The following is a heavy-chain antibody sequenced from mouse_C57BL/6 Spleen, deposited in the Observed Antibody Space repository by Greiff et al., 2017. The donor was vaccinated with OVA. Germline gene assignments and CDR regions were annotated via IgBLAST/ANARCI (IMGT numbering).Heavy chain of an antibody. D-gene: IGHD1-1*01. CDR1: GYTFTSYL. CDR3: ARCLRDYAMDY. CDR2: INPSNGGT. J-gene: IGHJ4*01. V-gene: IGHV1-53*01. Sequence: QVQLQQPGTELVKPGASVKLSCKASGYTFTSYLMHWVKQRPGQGLEWIGNINPSNGGTNYNEKFKSKATLTVDKSSSTAYMQLSSLTSEYSAVYYCARCLRDYAMDYWGQGTSVTVSS.